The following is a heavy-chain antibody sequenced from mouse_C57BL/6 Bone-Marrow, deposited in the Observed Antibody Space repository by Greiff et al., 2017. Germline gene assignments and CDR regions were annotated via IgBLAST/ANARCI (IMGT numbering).Heavy chain of an antibody. D-gene: IGHD1-1*01. J-gene: IGHJ2*01. CDR1: GFTFSSYA. V-gene: IGHV5-9-1*02. Sequence: EVKLQESGEGLVKPGGSLKLSCAASGFTFSSYAMSWVRQTPEKRLEWVAYISSGGDYIYYADTVKGRFTISRDNARNTLYLQMSSLKSEDTAMYYCTREGDYYGSSNYFDDWGQGTTLTVSS. CDR2: ISSGGDYI. CDR3: TREGDYYGSSNYFDD.